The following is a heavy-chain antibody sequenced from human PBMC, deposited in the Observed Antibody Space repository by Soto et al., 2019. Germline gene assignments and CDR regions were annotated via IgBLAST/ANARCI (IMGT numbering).Heavy chain of an antibody. CDR2: ISGSGGST. CDR3: ALGYCSGGSCEARLVGPYYYYGMDV. V-gene: IGHV3-23*01. J-gene: IGHJ6*02. CDR1: GFTFSSYA. Sequence: EVQLLESGGGLVQPGGSLRLSCAASGFTFSSYAMSWVRQAPGKGLEWVSAISGSGGSTYYADSVKARFTISRDNSKNTLYLQMNSLRAEDTAVSYCALGYCSGGSCEARLVGPYYYYGMDVWGQGTTVTVSS. D-gene: IGHD2-15*01.